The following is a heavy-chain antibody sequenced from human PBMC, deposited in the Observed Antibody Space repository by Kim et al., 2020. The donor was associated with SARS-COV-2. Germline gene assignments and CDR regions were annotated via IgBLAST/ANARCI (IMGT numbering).Heavy chain of an antibody. Sequence: GGSLRLSCAASGFTFSGSAVHWVRQASGKGLEWVGRIRSKPNNYATASAASVKGRFTFSRDDSENTAYLQMNSLKIEDTAVYYCTSDDYGDLRRDDGLDVWGQGTPVTVSS. V-gene: IGHV3-73*01. CDR3: TSDDYGDLRRDDGLDV. D-gene: IGHD4-17*01. J-gene: IGHJ6*02. CDR1: GFTFSGSA. CDR2: IRSKPNNYAT.